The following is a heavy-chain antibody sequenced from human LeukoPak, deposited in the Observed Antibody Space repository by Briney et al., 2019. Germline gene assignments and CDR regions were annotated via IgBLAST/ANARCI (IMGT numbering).Heavy chain of an antibody. CDR3: ARSRRDPYDYDSSGYYVGGTDWFDP. CDR2: IKQDGGEQ. Sequence: PGGSLRLSCAASGFTFSNYWMTCVRQSPGKGPEWVANIKQDGGEQYYVDSVKGRFTISRDNAKNSLYLQMNSLRAEDTAVYYCARSRRDPYDYDSSGYYVGGTDWFDPWGQGTLVTVSS. D-gene: IGHD3-22*01. CDR1: GFTFSNYW. V-gene: IGHV3-7*01. J-gene: IGHJ5*02.